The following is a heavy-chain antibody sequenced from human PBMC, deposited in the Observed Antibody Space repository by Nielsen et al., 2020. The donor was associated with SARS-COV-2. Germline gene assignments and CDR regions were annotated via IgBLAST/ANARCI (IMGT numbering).Heavy chain of an antibody. CDR3: ARDPTSPISPRTRTWYFDL. CDR2: ISYDGSNK. CDR1: GFTFSSYA. Sequence: GESLKISCAASGFTFSSYAMSWVRQAPGKGLEWVAVISYDGSNKYYADSVKGRFTISRDNSKNTLYLQMNSLRAEDTAVYYCARDPTSPISPRTRTWYFDLWGRGTLVTVSS. D-gene: IGHD1-14*01. J-gene: IGHJ2*01. V-gene: IGHV3-30-3*01.